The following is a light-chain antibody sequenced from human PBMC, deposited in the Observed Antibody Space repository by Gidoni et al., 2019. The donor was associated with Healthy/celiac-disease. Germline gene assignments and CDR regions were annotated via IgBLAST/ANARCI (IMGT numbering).Light chain of an antibody. CDR1: KIGFES. CDR2: DTV. CDR3: QVWHSGSDSVI. J-gene: IGLJ2*01. V-gene: IGLV3-21*02. Sequence: SYVLTQSPPVSVAPGQPATLTCGGNKIGFESVHWYQQRPGRAPVLVVYDTVDRPSGIPERFSGSRSRETATLSISAVEAGDEADYYCQVWHSGSDSVIFGGGTKLTV.